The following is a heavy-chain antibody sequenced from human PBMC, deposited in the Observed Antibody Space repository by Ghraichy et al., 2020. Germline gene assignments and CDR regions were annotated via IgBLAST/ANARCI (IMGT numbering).Heavy chain of an antibody. V-gene: IGHV4-59*08. Sequence: SQTLSLTCTVSGGSISGYYWSWIRQPPGKGLEWIGYVSYSGSTNYNPSLKSRVTISVDTSKNQFSLKLSSVTAADTAVYYCAKQIELAVSGGSWFDPWGQGTLVTVSS. J-gene: IGHJ5*02. CDR3: AKQIELAVSGGSWFDP. CDR1: GGSISGYY. CDR2: VSYSGST. D-gene: IGHD6-19*01.